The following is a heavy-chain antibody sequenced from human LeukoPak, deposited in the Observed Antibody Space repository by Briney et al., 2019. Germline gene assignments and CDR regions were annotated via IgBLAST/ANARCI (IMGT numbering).Heavy chain of an antibody. CDR3: ARDHYYDSSGYYQDY. CDR2: IYHSGST. V-gene: IGHV4-38-2*02. J-gene: IGHJ4*02. D-gene: IGHD3-22*01. CDR1: GYSISSGYY. Sequence: SETLSLTCTVSGYSISSGYYWGWIRQPPGKGLEWIGSIYHSGSTYYNPSLKSRVTISVDTSKNQFSLKLSSVTAADTAVYYCARDHYYDSSGYYQDYWGQGILVTVSS.